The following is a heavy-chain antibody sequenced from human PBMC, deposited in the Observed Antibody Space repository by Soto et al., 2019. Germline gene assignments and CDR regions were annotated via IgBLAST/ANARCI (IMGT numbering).Heavy chain of an antibody. D-gene: IGHD1-26*01. CDR2: IYSGGGT. Sequence: GGSLRLSCAASGFTDSSKFMSWVRQAPGKGLEWVSAIYSGGGTYYADSVKGRFTVSRDSSKNTLFLQMNSLRAVDTAVYYCARGVATSTSAPASRGQGTLVTVSS. V-gene: IGHV3-66*01. J-gene: IGHJ4*02. CDR1: GFTDSSKF. CDR3: ARGVATSTSAPAS.